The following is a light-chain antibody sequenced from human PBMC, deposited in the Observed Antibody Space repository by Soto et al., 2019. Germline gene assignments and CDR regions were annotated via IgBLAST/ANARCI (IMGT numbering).Light chain of an antibody. Sequence: QSVLTQPASVSGSPGQSITISFTGTSSDVGGYNYVSWYQHHPGKAPKLIIFDVSNRPSGISNRFSGSTSGNTASLTISGLQAEDEADYYCISYTSSSPYVFGTGTKVTVL. J-gene: IGLJ1*01. CDR1: SSDVGGYNY. CDR3: ISYTSSSPYV. V-gene: IGLV2-14*03. CDR2: DVS.